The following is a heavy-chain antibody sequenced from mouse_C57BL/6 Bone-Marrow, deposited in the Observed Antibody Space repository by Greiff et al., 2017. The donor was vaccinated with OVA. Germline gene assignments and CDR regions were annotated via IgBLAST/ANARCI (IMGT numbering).Heavy chain of an antibody. J-gene: IGHJ4*01. Sequence: QVQLQQSGAELVKPGASVKISCKASGYAFSSYWMNWVKQRPGKGLEWIGQIYPGDGDTNYNGKFKGKATLTADKSSSTAYMQLSSLTSEDSAVYFCARRGYGSSLYAMDYWGQGTSVTVSS. CDR1: GYAFSSYW. CDR2: IYPGDGDT. V-gene: IGHV1-80*01. D-gene: IGHD1-1*01. CDR3: ARRGYGSSLYAMDY.